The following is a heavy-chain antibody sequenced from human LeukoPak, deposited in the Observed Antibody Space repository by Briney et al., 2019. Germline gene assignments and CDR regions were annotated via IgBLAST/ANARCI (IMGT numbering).Heavy chain of an antibody. J-gene: IGHJ5*02. CDR2: ISAYNNYT. Sequence: ASVKVSCKASADTFTHYIINWVRQAPGQGLEWMGKISAYNNYTTYAQKFQGRIAMTTDTSTNTAYMDLRSLRSDDTAFYYCAREGADDHGRLQWFDPWGQGTLVTVSS. D-gene: IGHD4-17*01. V-gene: IGHV1-18*01. CDR1: ADTFTHYI. CDR3: AREGADDHGRLQWFDP.